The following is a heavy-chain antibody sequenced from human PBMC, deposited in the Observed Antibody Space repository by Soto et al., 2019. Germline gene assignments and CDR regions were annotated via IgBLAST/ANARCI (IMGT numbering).Heavy chain of an antibody. CDR1: GFTFSDHY. CDR2: ISYDGSNK. CDR3: ARLPPYYYDSSGYVAFDI. J-gene: IGHJ3*02. V-gene: IGHV3-30*03. Sequence: PGGSLRLSCAASGFTFSDHYMDWVRQAPGKGLEWVAVISYDGSNKYYADSVKGRFTISRDNSKNTLYLQMNSLRAEDTAVYYCARLPPYYYDSSGYVAFDIWGQGTMVTVSS. D-gene: IGHD3-22*01.